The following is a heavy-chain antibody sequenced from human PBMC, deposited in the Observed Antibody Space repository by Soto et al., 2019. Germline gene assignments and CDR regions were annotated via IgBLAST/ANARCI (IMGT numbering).Heavy chain of an antibody. V-gene: IGHV3-49*03. CDR2: IRSKAYGGTT. CDR3: TAGIRAVAGMWGHYYYGTDV. D-gene: IGHD6-19*01. CDR1: GFTFGDYS. J-gene: IGHJ6*02. Sequence: SLRRSSTASGFTFGDYSMSWFRQAPGKGLEWVGFIRSKAYGGTTEYAASVKGRFTISRDDSKSIAYLQMNSLKTEDTAVYYCTAGIRAVAGMWGHYYYGTDVWGQGTTVTVSS.